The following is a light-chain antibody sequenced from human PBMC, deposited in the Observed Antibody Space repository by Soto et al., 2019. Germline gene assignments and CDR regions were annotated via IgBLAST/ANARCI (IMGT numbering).Light chain of an antibody. V-gene: IGKV3D-15*01. CDR3: QQYDDWLRLT. J-gene: IGKJ4*01. Sequence: EAVMTQSQATLSVSPGERATLSCRASQSVNIYLAWYQQKPGQAPRLLIFGASSRATGIPARFSGSGSGTEFNLTISSLQSEDFAVYFCQQYDDWLRLTFGGGTKVDI. CDR1: QSVNIY. CDR2: GAS.